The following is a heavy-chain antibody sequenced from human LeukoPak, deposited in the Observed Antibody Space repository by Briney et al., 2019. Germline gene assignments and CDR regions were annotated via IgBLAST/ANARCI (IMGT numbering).Heavy chain of an antibody. J-gene: IGHJ4*02. V-gene: IGHV4-59*01. CDR1: GGSISSYY. CDR3: ARELGVVVAKGGFDY. Sequence: SETLSLTCIVSGGSISSYYWSWIRQPPGKGLEWIGYIYYSGSTNYNPSLKSRVTISVDTSKNQFSLKLSSVTAADTAVYYCARELGVVVAKGGFDYWGQGTLVTVSS. CDR2: IYYSGST. D-gene: IGHD2-15*01.